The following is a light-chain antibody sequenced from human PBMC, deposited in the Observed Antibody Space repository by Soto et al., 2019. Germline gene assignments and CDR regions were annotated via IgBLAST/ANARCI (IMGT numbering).Light chain of an antibody. Sequence: DIQMTQSPSTLSGSVGDRVTITCRPSQTISSWLAWYQQKPGKAPKLLIYKASTLKSGVPSRFSGSGSGTEFTLTISSLQPDDFATYYCKHYNSYSEAFGQGTKV. CDR1: QTISSW. CDR3: KHYNSYSEA. V-gene: IGKV1-5*03. CDR2: KAS. J-gene: IGKJ1*01.